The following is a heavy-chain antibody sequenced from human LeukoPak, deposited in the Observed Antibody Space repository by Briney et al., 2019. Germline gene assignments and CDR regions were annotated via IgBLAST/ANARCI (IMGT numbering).Heavy chain of an antibody. J-gene: IGHJ5*02. Sequence: ASVRVSCKASGYTFTSYDINWVRQATGQGLEWMGWMNPNSGNTGYAQKFQGRVTMTRNTSISTAYMELSSLRSEDTAVYYCARSYVGWIGGYNWFDLWGQGTLVTVSS. CDR2: MNPNSGNT. CDR3: ARSYVGWIGGYNWFDL. D-gene: IGHD3-10*01. CDR1: GYTFTSYD. V-gene: IGHV1-8*01.